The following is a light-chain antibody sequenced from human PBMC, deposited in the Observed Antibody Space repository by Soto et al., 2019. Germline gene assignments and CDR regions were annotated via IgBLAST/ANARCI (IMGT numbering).Light chain of an antibody. V-gene: IGKV3-15*01. CDR1: QSVSSN. CDR2: GAA. CDR3: QHYNNWPRT. J-gene: IGKJ1*01. Sequence: EIVVTQSPATLSVSPGERATLSCRASQSVSSNFAWYQQKPGQAHRLLIYGAATTATGLPARFSGSGYGTEFTLSISSLQSEDFAVYYCQHYNNWPRTFGQGTKVEIK.